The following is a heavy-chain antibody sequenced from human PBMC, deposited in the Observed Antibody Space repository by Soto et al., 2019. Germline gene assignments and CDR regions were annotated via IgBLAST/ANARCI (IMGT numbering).Heavy chain of an antibody. Sequence: VGSLRLSCAASGFTFSSYWMHWVRQAPGKGLVWVSRINSDGSSTSYADSVKGRFTISRDNAKNTLYLQMNSLRAEDTAVYYCARAPDYYGSGSYPPGYYYGMDVWGQGTTVTVSS. J-gene: IGHJ6*02. CDR2: INSDGSST. D-gene: IGHD3-10*01. CDR1: GFTFSSYW. V-gene: IGHV3-74*01. CDR3: ARAPDYYGSGSYPPGYYYGMDV.